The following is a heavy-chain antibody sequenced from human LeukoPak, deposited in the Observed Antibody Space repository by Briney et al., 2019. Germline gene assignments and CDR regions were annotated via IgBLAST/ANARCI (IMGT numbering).Heavy chain of an antibody. CDR1: GFTFSTYA. J-gene: IGHJ4*02. CDR3: AKGRSSWFSGSFDY. V-gene: IGHV3-23*01. D-gene: IGHD6-19*01. Sequence: GGSLRLSCAASGFTFSTYAMSWVRQTPGKGLEWVSDIRGSGGSTNYADSVKGHFTISRDNSKNTLYLQMDSLRAEDTAVYYCAKGRSSWFSGSFDYWGQGTLVTVSS. CDR2: IRGSGGST.